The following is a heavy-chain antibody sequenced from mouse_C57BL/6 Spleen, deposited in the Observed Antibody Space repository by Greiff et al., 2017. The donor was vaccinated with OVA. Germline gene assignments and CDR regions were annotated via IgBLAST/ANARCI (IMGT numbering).Heavy chain of an antibody. CDR3: ARSSYYYGSSYDWYFDV. Sequence: QVQLQQPGAELVMPGASVKLSCKASGYTFTSYWMHWVKQRPGQGLEWIGEIDPSDSYTNYNQKFKGKSTLTVDKSSSTAYMQLSSLTSEDSAVYFCARSSYYYGSSYDWYFDVWGTGTTVTVSS. CDR1: GYTFTSYW. CDR2: IDPSDSYT. J-gene: IGHJ1*03. D-gene: IGHD1-1*01. V-gene: IGHV1-69*01.